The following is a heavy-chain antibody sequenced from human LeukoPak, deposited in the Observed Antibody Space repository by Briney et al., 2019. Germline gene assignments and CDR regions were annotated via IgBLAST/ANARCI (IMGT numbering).Heavy chain of an antibody. D-gene: IGHD3-22*01. V-gene: IGHV4-34*01. CDR3: ARPRLSSGYYYL. CDR2: INHSGGT. Sequence: NPSQTLSLTCAVYGGSFSGYYWSWIRRPPGKGLEWIGEINHSGGTNYNPSLKSRVTISVDTSKNQYSLKLSSVTAADTAVYYCARPRLSSGYYYLWGQGTLVTVSS. J-gene: IGHJ4*02. CDR1: GGSFSGYY.